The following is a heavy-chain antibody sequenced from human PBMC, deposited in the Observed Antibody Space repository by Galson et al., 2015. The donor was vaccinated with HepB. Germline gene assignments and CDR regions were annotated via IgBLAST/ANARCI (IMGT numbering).Heavy chain of an antibody. CDR3: ATECSGCLVHYYFYYGMDV. Sequence: SLRLSCAASGLIFRNAWINWGRQAPGMGLEWGGRIKSRRDGGTTDYAAPVKGRFTISRDDSESTLDLQMNSLKTEDTAVYYCATECSGCLVHYYFYYGMDVWGQGTTVTVSS. J-gene: IGHJ6*02. CDR2: IKSRRDGGTT. CDR1: GLIFRNAW. D-gene: IGHD6-25*01. V-gene: IGHV3-15*01.